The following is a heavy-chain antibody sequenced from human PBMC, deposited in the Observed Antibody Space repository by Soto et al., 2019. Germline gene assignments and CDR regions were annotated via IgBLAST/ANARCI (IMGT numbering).Heavy chain of an antibody. CDR1: GGSISSGDYY. J-gene: IGHJ4*02. Sequence: QVQLQESGPGLVKPSQTLSLTCTVSGGSISSGDYYWSWIRQPPGKGLEWIGYIYYSGSTYYNPSLKSRVTISVDTSKNQSSLKLSSVTAADTAVYYCARGRNYYDSSGYYHPSLFDYWGQGTLVTVSS. D-gene: IGHD3-22*01. V-gene: IGHV4-30-4*01. CDR2: IYYSGST. CDR3: ARGRNYYDSSGYYHPSLFDY.